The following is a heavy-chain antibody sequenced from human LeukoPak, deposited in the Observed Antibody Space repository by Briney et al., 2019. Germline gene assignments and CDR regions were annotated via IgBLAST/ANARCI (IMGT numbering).Heavy chain of an antibody. J-gene: IGHJ6*04. CDR1: GGSISSYY. CDR3: AREGLLWFGDYHGMDV. D-gene: IGHD3-10*01. V-gene: IGHV4-59*01. Sequence: SETLSLTCTVSGGSISSYYWSWIRQPPGKGLEWIGYIYYSGSTNYNPSLKSRVTISVDTSKNQFSLKLSSVTAADTAVYYCAREGLLWFGDYHGMDVWGKGTTVTVSS. CDR2: IYYSGST.